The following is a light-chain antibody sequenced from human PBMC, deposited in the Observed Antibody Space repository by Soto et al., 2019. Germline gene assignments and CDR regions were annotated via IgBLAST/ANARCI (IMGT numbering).Light chain of an antibody. Sequence: QSALTQPASVSGSPGQSITISCTGTSNDVGDYNYVSWYQQHPGKVPKLMIYEVSHRPSGVSNRFSGSKSATTASLTISGLQAEDEADYYCSSYTSTNTVVFGGGTKLTVL. CDR2: EVS. CDR1: SNDVGDYNY. V-gene: IGLV2-14*01. CDR3: SSYTSTNTVV. J-gene: IGLJ2*01.